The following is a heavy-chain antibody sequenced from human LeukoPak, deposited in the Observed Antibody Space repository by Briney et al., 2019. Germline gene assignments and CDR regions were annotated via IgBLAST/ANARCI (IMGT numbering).Heavy chain of an antibody. CDR1: GGSISSYY. V-gene: IGHV4-59*08. Sequence: PSETLSLTCTVSGGSISSYYWSWIRQPPGKGLEWIGYIYYSGSTNYNPSLKSRVTISLDTSKNQFSLKLSSVTAADTAMYYCARQYSDILTGYHRGELYWYFDLWGRGTLVTVSS. CDR2: IYYSGST. D-gene: IGHD3-9*01. J-gene: IGHJ2*01. CDR3: ARQYSDILTGYHRGELYWYFDL.